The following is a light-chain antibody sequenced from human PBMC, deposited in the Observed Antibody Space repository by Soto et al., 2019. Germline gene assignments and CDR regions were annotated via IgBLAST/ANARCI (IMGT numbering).Light chain of an antibody. CDR3: AAWDDSLDGPI. CDR2: NNN. CDR1: SSNIGSNS. V-gene: IGLV1-44*01. Sequence: QSVLTQPPSASGTPGQRVIISCSGSSSNIGSNSVNWYQHLPGTAPKLLIYNNNQRPSGVPDRFSGSKSGTSASLGISGLQSEDESDYYCAAWDDSLDGPIFGTGTKLTVL. J-gene: IGLJ1*01.